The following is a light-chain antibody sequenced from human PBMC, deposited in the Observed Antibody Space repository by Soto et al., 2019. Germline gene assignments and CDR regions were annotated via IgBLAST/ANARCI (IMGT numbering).Light chain of an antibody. CDR3: QQRSNWPQT. V-gene: IGKV3-11*01. J-gene: IGKJ1*01. Sequence: THVPSSLPGSLADRVPLSCRASQSLSSNLAWYQQKPGQAPRLLIYESSNRATGIAARFSGSGSGTDFTLTISSLEPEDFAVYYCQQRSNWPQTFGQGTKVDIK. CDR2: ESS. CDR1: QSLSSN.